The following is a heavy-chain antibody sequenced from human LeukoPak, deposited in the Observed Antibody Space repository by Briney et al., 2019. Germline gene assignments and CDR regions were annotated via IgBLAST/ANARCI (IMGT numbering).Heavy chain of an antibody. CDR2: ISSNGGST. V-gene: IGHV3-64*01. CDR3: VNRPGYCSGGSCHYFDY. D-gene: IGHD2-15*01. CDR1: GFTFSSYV. J-gene: IGHJ4*02. Sequence: GGSLRLSCAASGFTFSSYVMYWVRQAPGKGLEYVSSISSNGGSTYYANSVKGRFTISRDNSKNTLYLQMGSLRAEDTAVYYCVNRPGYCSGGSCHYFDYWGQGTLVTVSS.